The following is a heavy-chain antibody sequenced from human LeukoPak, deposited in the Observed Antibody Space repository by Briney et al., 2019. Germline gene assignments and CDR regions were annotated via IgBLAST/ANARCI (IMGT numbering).Heavy chain of an antibody. CDR3: ARSNWRSYPVLFDP. CDR2: IYTSGST. Sequence: SETLSLTCTVSGGSISSYYWSWIRQPAGKGLEWIGRIYTSGSTNYNPSLKSRVTMSVDTSKNQFSLKLSSVTAADTAVYYCARSNWRSYPVLFDPWGQGTLVTVSS. V-gene: IGHV4-4*07. D-gene: IGHD1-1*01. J-gene: IGHJ5*02. CDR1: GGSISSYY.